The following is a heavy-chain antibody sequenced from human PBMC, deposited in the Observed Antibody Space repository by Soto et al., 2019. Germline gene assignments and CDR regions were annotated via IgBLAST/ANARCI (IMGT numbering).Heavy chain of an antibody. V-gene: IGHV3-30*03. D-gene: IGHD6-13*01. CDR3: ARDLPGRYSSRWFGHLDF. CDR1: GFTFSSYG. J-gene: IGHJ4*02. Sequence: GGSLRLSCAASGFTFSSYGMHWVRQAPGKGLEWVAVVSDDGHYKSYADSVKGRFTISRDNSKNTVYVEMSSLRPEDTAIYYCARDLPGRYSSRWFGHLDFWGQGTLVTVSS. CDR2: VSDDGHYK.